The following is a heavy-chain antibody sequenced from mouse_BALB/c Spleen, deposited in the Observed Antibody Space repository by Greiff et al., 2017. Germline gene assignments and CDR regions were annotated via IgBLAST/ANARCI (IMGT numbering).Heavy chain of an antibody. Sequence: VQLKESGPELVKPGASVKIPCKASGYTFTDYNMDWVKQSHGKSLEWIGDINPNNGGTIYNQKFKGKATLTVDKSSSTAYMELRSLTSEDTAVYCCARSEAMDYWGQGTSVTVSS. V-gene: IGHV1-18*01. CDR3: ARSEAMDY. J-gene: IGHJ4*01. CDR1: GYTFTDYN. CDR2: INPNNGGT.